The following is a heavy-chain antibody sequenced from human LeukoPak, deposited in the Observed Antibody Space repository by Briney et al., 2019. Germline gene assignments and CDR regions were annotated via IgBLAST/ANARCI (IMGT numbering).Heavy chain of an antibody. Sequence: PGGSLRLSCAASGFTFSSYWMHWVRQAPGKGLVWVSRTNSDGSSTSYADSVKGRFTISRDNAKNTLYLQMNSLRAEDTAVYYCARDCGDFAAFDIWGQGTMVTVSS. CDR2: TNSDGSST. J-gene: IGHJ3*02. V-gene: IGHV3-74*01. CDR3: ARDCGDFAAFDI. D-gene: IGHD4-17*01. CDR1: GFTFSSYW.